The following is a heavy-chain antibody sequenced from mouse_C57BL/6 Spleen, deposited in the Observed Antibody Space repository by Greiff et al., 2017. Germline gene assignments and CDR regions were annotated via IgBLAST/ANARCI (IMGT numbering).Heavy chain of an antibody. V-gene: IGHV3-6*01. CDR2: ISYDGSN. J-gene: IGHJ1*03. Sequence: EVKVEESGPGLVKPSQSLSLTCSVTGYSITSGYYWNWIRQFPGNKLEWMGYISYDGSNNYNPSLKNRISITRDTSKNQFFLKLNSVTTEDTATYYCAREDLGYGYFDVWGTGTTVTVSS. CDR3: AREDLGYGYFDV. CDR1: GYSITSGYY.